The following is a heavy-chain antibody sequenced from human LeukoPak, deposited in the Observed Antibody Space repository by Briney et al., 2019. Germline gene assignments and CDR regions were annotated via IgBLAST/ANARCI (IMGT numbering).Heavy chain of an antibody. CDR1: GFTFSSYA. Sequence: GGSLRLSCAASGFTFSSYAMSWVRQAPGKGLEWVSAISGSGGSTYYADSVKGRFTISRDKSKNTLYFQMNSLRVEDTAVYYCARGGGSIAVADFWGQGTLVTVSS. CDR2: ISGSGGST. D-gene: IGHD6-6*01. CDR3: ARGGGSIAVADF. V-gene: IGHV3-23*01. J-gene: IGHJ4*02.